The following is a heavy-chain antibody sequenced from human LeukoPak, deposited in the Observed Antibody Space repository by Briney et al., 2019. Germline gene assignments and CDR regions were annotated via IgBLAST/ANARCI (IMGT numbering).Heavy chain of an antibody. CDR2: IIPILGIA. J-gene: IGHJ4*02. D-gene: IGHD3-3*01. Sequence: SVKVSCKASGGTFSSYAISWVRQAPGQGLEWMGRIIPILGIANYAQKFQGRVTITADKSTSTAYMELRSLRSDDTAVYYCARDPYDFWSGSKNSYYFDYWGQGTLVTVSS. V-gene: IGHV1-69*04. CDR1: GGTFSSYA. CDR3: ARDPYDFWSGSKNSYYFDY.